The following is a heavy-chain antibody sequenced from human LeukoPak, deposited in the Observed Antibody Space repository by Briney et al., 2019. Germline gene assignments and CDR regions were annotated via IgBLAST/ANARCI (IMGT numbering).Heavy chain of an antibody. V-gene: IGHV3-23*01. CDR1: GFTFSGYA. CDR3: AKDQSYAFDI. CDR2: ISGSGGST. Sequence: PGGSLRLSCEASGFTFSGYAMSWVRQAPGKGLEWVSTISGSGGSTYYADSVKGRFTISRDNSKHTLYLQMNSLRAEDTAVYYCAKDQSYAFDIWGQGTMVTVSS. J-gene: IGHJ3*02.